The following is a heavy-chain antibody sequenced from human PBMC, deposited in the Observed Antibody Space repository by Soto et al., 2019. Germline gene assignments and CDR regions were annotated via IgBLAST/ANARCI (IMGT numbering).Heavy chain of an antibody. Sequence: QVQLVQSGAEVKKPGASVKVSCKASGYTFTTYGMSWVRQAPGQGLDWMGWISTYNGNTKYAERLQGRVTMTTDTTTSTAYMELRLLRCYDTDVYYCERGPTNYYDTSGNYFLYYWCHGNQVNVSS. J-gene: IGHJ4*01. CDR3: ERGPTNYYDTSGNYFLYY. D-gene: IGHD3-22*01. CDR1: GYTFTTYG. V-gene: IGHV1-18*01. CDR2: ISTYNGNT.